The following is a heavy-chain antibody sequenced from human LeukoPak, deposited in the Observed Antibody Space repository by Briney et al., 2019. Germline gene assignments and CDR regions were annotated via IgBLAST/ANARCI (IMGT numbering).Heavy chain of an antibody. CDR1: GFTFSSYG. Sequence: PGGSLRLSCAASGFTFSSYGMHWVRQAPGKGLEWVAFIRYDGSNKYYADSVKGRFTISRDNSKNTLYLQMNSLRAEDTAVYYCAKDGAERGYSYTDDAFDIWGQGTMVTVSS. CDR2: IRYDGSNK. D-gene: IGHD5-18*01. J-gene: IGHJ3*02. V-gene: IGHV3-30*02. CDR3: AKDGAERGYSYTDDAFDI.